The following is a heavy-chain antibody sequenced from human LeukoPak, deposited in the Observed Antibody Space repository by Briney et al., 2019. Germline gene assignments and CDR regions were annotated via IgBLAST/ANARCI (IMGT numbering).Heavy chain of an antibody. D-gene: IGHD3-10*01. CDR3: ARDQDSLVRGVIGY. CDR1: GYTFTSYG. Sequence: ASVKVSCXASGYTFTSYGISWVRQAPGQGLEWMGWIGPYNGNTNYAQNLQGRVNMTTDPSTSTAYMELGSLGSDDTAVYYCARDQDSLVRGVIGYWGQGTLVTVSS. V-gene: IGHV1-18*01. CDR2: IGPYNGNT. J-gene: IGHJ4*02.